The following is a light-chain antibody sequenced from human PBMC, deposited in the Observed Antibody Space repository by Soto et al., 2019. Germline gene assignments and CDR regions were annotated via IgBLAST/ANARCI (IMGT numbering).Light chain of an antibody. J-gene: IGLJ2*01. CDR3: LSYAGNSIWL. CDR2: EVT. V-gene: IGLV2-23*02. Sequence: TQPASLSGSPWQSITISCTGTRSDVGSYNSIAWYQQHPGKAPRVVIFEVTKRPSGISDRFSGSKSGYTASLRISGLQAEDEADYFCLSYAGNSIWLYGGGTKVTVL. CDR1: RSDVGSYNS.